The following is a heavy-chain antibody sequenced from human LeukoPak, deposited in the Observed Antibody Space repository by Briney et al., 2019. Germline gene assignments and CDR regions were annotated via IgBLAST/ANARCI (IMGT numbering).Heavy chain of an antibody. CDR1: GFTFSSYW. CDR2: IKQDGSEK. J-gene: IGHJ5*02. CDR3: ARTLDFWSGSPYNWFDP. V-gene: IGHV3-7*01. D-gene: IGHD3-3*01. Sequence: GGSLRLSCAASGFTFSSYWMSWVRQAPGKGLEWVANIKQDGSEKYYVDSVKGRFTISRDNAKNSLYLQMNSLRAEDTAVYYCARTLDFWSGSPYNWFDPWGQGTLVTVSS.